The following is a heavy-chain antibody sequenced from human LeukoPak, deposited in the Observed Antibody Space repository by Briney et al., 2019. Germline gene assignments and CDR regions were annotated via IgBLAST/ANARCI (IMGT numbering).Heavy chain of an antibody. D-gene: IGHD3-10*01. CDR1: GYNFATYW. V-gene: IGHV5-51*01. J-gene: IGHJ4*02. CDR3: ARVGRLGFGELNGYFDY. Sequence: GESLKISCKTSGYNFATYWIGWVRQMPGRGLEWMGIIYPGDSDTRYSPSFQGQVTISADKSISTAYLQWSSLKASDTAMYYCARVGRLGFGELNGYFDYWGQGTLVTVSS. CDR2: IYPGDSDT.